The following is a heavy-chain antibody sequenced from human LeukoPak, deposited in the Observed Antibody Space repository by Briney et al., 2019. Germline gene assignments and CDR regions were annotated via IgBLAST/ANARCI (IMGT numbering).Heavy chain of an antibody. CDR1: GFTFGNSW. J-gene: IGHJ5*02. CDR3: ARDVEYGGVSYGS. Sequence: QTGGSLRLSCAASGFTFGNSWVHWVRQAPGKGLVWVSRINSDGSSTSYADSVKGRFTISRDNAENTLCLQMNGLRAEDTAVYYCARDVEYGGVSYGSWGQGTLVTVSS. V-gene: IGHV3-74*01. D-gene: IGHD2-8*02. CDR2: INSDGSST.